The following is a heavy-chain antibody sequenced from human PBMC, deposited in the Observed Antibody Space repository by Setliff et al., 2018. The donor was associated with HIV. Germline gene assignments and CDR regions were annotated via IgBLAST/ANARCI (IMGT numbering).Heavy chain of an antibody. J-gene: IGHJ4*02. CDR2: IYYSGST. CDR3: ARVPPRWEATRDY. D-gene: IGHD1-26*01. CDR1: GGPISSHY. Sequence: SETLSLTCTVSGGPISSHYWSWIRQPPGKGLEWIGYIYYSGSTNYNPSLKSRVTISVDTSKNQFSLKLSSVTAADTAVYYCARVPPRWEATRDYWGQGTLVTVSS. V-gene: IGHV4-59*11.